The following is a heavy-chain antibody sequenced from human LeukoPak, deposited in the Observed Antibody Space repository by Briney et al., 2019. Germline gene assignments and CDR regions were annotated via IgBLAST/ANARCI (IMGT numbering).Heavy chain of an antibody. V-gene: IGHV4-59*01. CDR1: GGSISSYY. Sequence: PSETLSLTCTVSGGSISSYYWSWIRQPAGKGLEWIGYIYYSGSTNYNPSLKSRVTISVDTSKNQFSLKLSPVTAADTAVYYCARDHSEYYYDSSPGAFDIWGQGTMVTVSS. D-gene: IGHD3-22*01. CDR3: ARDHSEYYYDSSPGAFDI. CDR2: IYYSGST. J-gene: IGHJ3*02.